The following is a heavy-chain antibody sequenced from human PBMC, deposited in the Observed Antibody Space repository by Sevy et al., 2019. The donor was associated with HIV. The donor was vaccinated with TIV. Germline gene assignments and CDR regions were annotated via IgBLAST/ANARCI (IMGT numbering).Heavy chain of an antibody. CDR2: IITIFGTA. D-gene: IGHD3-22*01. V-gene: IGHV1-69*13. J-gene: IGHJ4*02. Sequence: ASVKVSCKASGGTFSSYAISWVRQAPGQGLEWMGGIITIFGTANYAQKFQGRVTITADESTSTAYMELSSLRSEDTAVYYCAREGGHYDSSGYYYVGSNFDYWGQGTLVTVSS. CDR3: AREGGHYDSSGYYYVGSNFDY. CDR1: GGTFSSYA.